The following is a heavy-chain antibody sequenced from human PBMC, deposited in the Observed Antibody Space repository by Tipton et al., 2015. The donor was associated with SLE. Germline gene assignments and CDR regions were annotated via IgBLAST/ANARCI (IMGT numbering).Heavy chain of an antibody. V-gene: IGHV4-34*01. D-gene: IGHD6-19*01. CDR2: INHSGST. CDR3: AIVGYSSGWYKGWFDP. Sequence: LRLSCAVYGGSFSGYYWSWIRQPPGKGLEWIGEINHSGSTDYNPSLKSRVTISVDTSKNQFSLKLSSVTAADTAVYYCAIVGYSSGWYKGWFDPWGQGTRVTVSS. J-gene: IGHJ5*02. CDR1: GGSFSGYY.